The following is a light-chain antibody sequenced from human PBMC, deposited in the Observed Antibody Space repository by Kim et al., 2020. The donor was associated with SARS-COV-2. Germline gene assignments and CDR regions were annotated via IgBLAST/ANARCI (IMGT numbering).Light chain of an antibody. CDR1: QSVSSN. CDR3: QQYNNWPLT. V-gene: IGKV3-15*01. CDR2: GAS. Sequence: VSPGERATLSCRASQSVSSNLAWYQQKPGQAPRLLIYGASTRATGIPARFSGSGSGTEFTLTISSLQSEDFAVYYCQQYNNWPLTFVGGTKVEIK. J-gene: IGKJ4*01.